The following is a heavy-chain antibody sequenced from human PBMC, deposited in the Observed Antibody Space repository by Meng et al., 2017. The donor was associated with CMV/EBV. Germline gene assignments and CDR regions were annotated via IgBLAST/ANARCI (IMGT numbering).Heavy chain of an antibody. CDR1: GFTFSSYW. CDR2: IKQDGSEK. CDR3: ARDRLDFWSGYSTYYYYYGMDV. J-gene: IGHJ6*02. D-gene: IGHD3-3*01. Sequence: GGSLRLSCAASGFTFSSYWMSWVRQAPGKGLEWVANIKQDGSEKYYVDSVKGRFTISRDNAKNSLYLQMKSLRAEDTAVYYCARDRLDFWSGYSTYYYYYGMDVWGQGTTVTVSS. V-gene: IGHV3-7*01.